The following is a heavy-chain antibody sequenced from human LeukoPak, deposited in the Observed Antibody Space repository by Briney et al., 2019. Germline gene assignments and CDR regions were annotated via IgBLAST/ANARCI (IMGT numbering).Heavy chain of an antibody. V-gene: IGHV4-39*07. CDR1: GGSISSSSYY. CDR3: AREVRSVVAAILSGFDP. J-gene: IGHJ5*02. CDR2: IYYSGST. D-gene: IGHD2-2*01. Sequence: PSETLSLTCTVSGGSISSSSYYWGWIRQPPGKGLEWIGSIYYSGSTYYNPSLKSRVTISVDTSKNQFSLKLSSVTAADTAVYYCAREVRSVVAAILSGFDPWGQGTLVTVSS.